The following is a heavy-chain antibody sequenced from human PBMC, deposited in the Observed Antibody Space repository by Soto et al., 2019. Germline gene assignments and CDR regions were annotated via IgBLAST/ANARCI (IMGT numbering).Heavy chain of an antibody. CDR1: GGSIRSSNW. CDR2: ILPSGST. V-gene: IGHV4-4*02. D-gene: IGHD2-15*01. CDR3: ATDSGGGLTVADPGSGY. Sequence: PLQTQSLTCAVSGGSIRSSNWRSCVRKPPGKGQERMGPILPSGSTTDTPSLKSRVTISVANPKHQLPLKLSPVTHADTAVYSCATDSGGGLTVADPGSGYWGQGPLGTVSS. J-gene: IGHJ4*02.